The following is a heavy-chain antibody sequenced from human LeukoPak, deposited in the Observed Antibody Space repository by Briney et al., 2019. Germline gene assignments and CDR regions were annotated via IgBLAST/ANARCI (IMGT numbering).Heavy chain of an antibody. CDR1: GYTFTGYY. CDR3: AILGVGYCNGGSCYPDYYFDY. D-gene: IGHD2-15*01. J-gene: IGHJ4*02. V-gene: IGHV1-2*02. CDR2: INPNSGGT. Sequence: ASVKVSCKASGYTFTGYYMHWVRQAPGQGLEWMGWINPNSGGTNYAQKFQGRVTMTRDTSISTAYMELSRLRSDDTAVYYCAILGVGYCNGGSCYPDYYFDYWGQGTLVTVSS.